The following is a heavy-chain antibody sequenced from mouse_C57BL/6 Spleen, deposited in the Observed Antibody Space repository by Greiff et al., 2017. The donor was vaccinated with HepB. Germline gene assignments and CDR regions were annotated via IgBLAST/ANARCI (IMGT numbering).Heavy chain of an antibody. CDR3: ARPGSSYWYFDV. CDR2: ISNLAYSI. V-gene: IGHV5-15*01. Sequence: EVQVVESGGGLVQPGGSLKLSCAASGFTFSDYGMAWVRQAPRKGPEWVAFISNLAYSIYYADTVTGRFTISRENAKNTLYLEMSSLRSEDTAMYYCARPGSSYWYFDVWGTGTTVTVSS. D-gene: IGHD1-1*01. CDR1: GFTFSDYG. J-gene: IGHJ1*03.